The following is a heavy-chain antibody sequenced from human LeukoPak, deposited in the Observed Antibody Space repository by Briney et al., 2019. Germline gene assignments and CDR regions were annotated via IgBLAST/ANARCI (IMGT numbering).Heavy chain of an antibody. CDR1: GFTFSRYV. Sequence: GESLRLSCVASGFTFSRYVMSWVRQAPGKGLEWVSAISGSGGGTYYADSVKGRFTISRDNSKNTLYVKMNSLRAEDTAVYFCARAVITVAGQFDSWGRGTLVTVSS. CDR2: ISGSGGGT. D-gene: IGHD6-19*01. CDR3: ARAVITVAGQFDS. V-gene: IGHV3-23*01. J-gene: IGHJ4*02.